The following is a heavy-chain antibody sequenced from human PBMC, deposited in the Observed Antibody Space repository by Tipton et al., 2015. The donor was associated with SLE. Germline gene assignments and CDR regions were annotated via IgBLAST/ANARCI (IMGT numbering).Heavy chain of an antibody. D-gene: IGHD6-13*01. CDR1: GVSMSRGGYY. V-gene: IGHV4-31*03. CDR3: ARGGQQLYYFDY. CDR2: IYYSGNT. J-gene: IGHJ4*02. Sequence: TLSLTCTVSGVSMSRGGYYWSWIRQHPGKGLECIGYIYYSGNTHYSPSLKSRVTMSVDTSKNQFSLKLSSVTAADTAVYYCARGGQQLYYFDYWGQGTLVTVSS.